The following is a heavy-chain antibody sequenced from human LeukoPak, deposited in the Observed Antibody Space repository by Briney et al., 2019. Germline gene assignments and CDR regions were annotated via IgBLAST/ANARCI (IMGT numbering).Heavy chain of an antibody. V-gene: IGHV4-59*11. D-gene: IGHD2-2*01. J-gene: IGHJ6*02. CDR2: IHYSGST. Sequence: SETLSLTCSVSGASISSHYWSWIRQPPGKGLEWIGYIHYSGSTNCNPSLKSRVTISLDTSKNQFSLKLSSVTAADTAVYYCARIVVVPAAMSGYYYYYGMDVWGQGTTVTVSS. CDR3: ARIVVVPAAMSGYYYYYGMDV. CDR1: GASISSHY.